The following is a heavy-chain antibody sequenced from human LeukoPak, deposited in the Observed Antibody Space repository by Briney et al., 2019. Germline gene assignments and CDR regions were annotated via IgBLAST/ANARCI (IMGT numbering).Heavy chain of an antibody. Sequence: PSETLSLTCTVSGGSISSSSYYWGWIRQPPGKGLEWIGSIYYSGSTYYNPSLKSRVTISVDTSKNQFSLKLSSVTAADTAVYYCASEDSSSWYQEHYNWFDPWGQGTLVTVSS. CDR3: ASEDSSSWYQEHYNWFDP. D-gene: IGHD6-13*01. J-gene: IGHJ5*02. CDR2: IYYSGST. CDR1: GGSISSSSYY. V-gene: IGHV4-39*07.